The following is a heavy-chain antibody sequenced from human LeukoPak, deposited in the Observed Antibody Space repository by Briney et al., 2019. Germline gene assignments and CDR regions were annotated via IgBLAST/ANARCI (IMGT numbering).Heavy chain of an antibody. D-gene: IGHD6-19*01. CDR2: IRSKAYGGTT. V-gene: IGHV3-49*04. J-gene: IGHJ4*02. CDR1: GFTFGDYA. CDR3: TREQWLVLDH. Sequence: GGSLRLSCTASGFTFGDYAVSWVRQAPGMGLEWLGLIRSKAYGGTTEFAASVEGRCTISRDDSKSVAYLQMNSLKTEDTAVYYCTREQWLVLDHWGQGTLVTVSP.